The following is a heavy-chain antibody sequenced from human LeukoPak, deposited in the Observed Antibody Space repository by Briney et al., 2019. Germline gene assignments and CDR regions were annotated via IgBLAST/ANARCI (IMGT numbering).Heavy chain of an antibody. CDR1: GGSTSSYY. CDR3: ARVGWSGYNFDY. D-gene: IGHD5-12*01. J-gene: IGHJ4*02. Sequence: SETLSLTCTVSGGSTSSYYWSWIRQPAGKGLEWIGRIYTSGSTNYNPPLKSQVTMSVDTSKKQFSLKLSSVTAADTAVYYCARVGWSGYNFDYWGQGTLVTVSS. V-gene: IGHV4-4*07. CDR2: IYTSGST.